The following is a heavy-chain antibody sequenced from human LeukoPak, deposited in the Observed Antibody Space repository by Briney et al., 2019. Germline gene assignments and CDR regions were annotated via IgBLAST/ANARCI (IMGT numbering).Heavy chain of an antibody. J-gene: IGHJ4*02. CDR2: ISGSGGST. CDR3: ARVIRAAPGKGYFDY. Sequence: GGSLRLSCAISGFIFSTYALSWVRQAPWKGLEWASSISGSGGSTYHADSVKGRFTISRDSSKNTLYLQMNSLRAEDTAIYYCARVIRAAPGKGYFDYWGQGTLVTVSS. D-gene: IGHD6-13*01. CDR1: GFIFSTYA. V-gene: IGHV3-23*01.